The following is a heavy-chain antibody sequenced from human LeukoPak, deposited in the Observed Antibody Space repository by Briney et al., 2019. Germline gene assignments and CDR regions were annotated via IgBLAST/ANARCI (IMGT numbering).Heavy chain of an antibody. J-gene: IGHJ3*02. Sequence: SQTLSLTCAISGDSVSSNSAAWSWIRQSPSRGLEWLGRTYYRSKWYNDSAVSVKSRVTFNPDTTKNQFSLQLNSATPEDTAVYYCARASRDGYNYYAFDIWGQGTMVTVSS. CDR3: ARASRDGYNYYAFDI. D-gene: IGHD5-24*01. CDR1: GDSVSSNSAA. V-gene: IGHV6-1*01. CDR2: TYYRSKWYN.